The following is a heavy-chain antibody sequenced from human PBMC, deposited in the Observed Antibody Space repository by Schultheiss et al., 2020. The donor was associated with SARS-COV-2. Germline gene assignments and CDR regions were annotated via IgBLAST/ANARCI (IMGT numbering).Heavy chain of an antibody. Sequence: SETLSLTCTVSGGSISSYYWSWIRQPAGKGLEWIGYIYYSGSTNYNPSLKSRVTISVDTSKNQFSLKLSSVTAADTAVYYCARRVWGSGWYFDYWGQGTLVTVSS. CDR2: IYYSGST. J-gene: IGHJ4*02. CDR3: ARRVWGSGWYFDY. D-gene: IGHD6-19*01. V-gene: IGHV4-59*01. CDR1: GGSISSYY.